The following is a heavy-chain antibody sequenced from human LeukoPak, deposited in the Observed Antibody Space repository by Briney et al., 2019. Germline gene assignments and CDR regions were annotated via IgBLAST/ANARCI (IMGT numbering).Heavy chain of an antibody. J-gene: IGHJ4*02. CDR2: TYYSGST. Sequence: NTSETLSLTCTVSGGSISSYYWSWIRQPPGKGLEWIGYTYYSGSTNYNPSLKSRVTISVDTSKNQFSLKLSSVTAADAAVYYCARSLGDSSGYYSAGYWGQGTLVTVSS. V-gene: IGHV4-59*01. CDR3: ARSLGDSSGYYSAGY. CDR1: GGSISSYY. D-gene: IGHD3-22*01.